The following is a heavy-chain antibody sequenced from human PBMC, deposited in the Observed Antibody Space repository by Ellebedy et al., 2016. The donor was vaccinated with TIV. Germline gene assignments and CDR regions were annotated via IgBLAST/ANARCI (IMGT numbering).Heavy chain of an antibody. J-gene: IGHJ4*02. CDR1: GGSLSNYY. Sequence: MPSETLSLTCTVSGGSLSNYYWSWIRQPPGKGLEWIGDIHYSGSTYYNPSLKSRVTISVDTSKNQFSLKVSSVTAADTAVFYCARQGSGFPPGDYWGQGTLVTVSS. V-gene: IGHV4-59*04. CDR3: ARQGSGFPPGDY. CDR2: IHYSGST. D-gene: IGHD6-19*01.